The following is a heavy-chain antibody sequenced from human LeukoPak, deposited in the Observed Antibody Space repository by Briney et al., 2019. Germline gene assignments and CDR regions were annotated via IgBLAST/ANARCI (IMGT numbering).Heavy chain of an antibody. J-gene: IGHJ6*02. CDR3: ARVAVRCKYGMDG. Sequence: SETLSLTCTVSGGSISSYYWSWIRRPPGKGLEWIGYINYSGSTNYNPSLKSRVTISIDTSKNQFSLKLSSVTAADTAVYYCARVAVRCKYGMDGGGRGPTFTASS. CDR1: GGSISSYY. V-gene: IGHV4-59*01. CDR2: INYSGST.